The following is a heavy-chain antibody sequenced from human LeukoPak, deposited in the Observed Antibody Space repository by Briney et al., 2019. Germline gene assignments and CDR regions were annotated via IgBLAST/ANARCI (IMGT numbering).Heavy chain of an antibody. CDR2: IYNGGRA. CDR3: ARVPSSSPASAWFDP. J-gene: IGHJ5*02. Sequence: GGSLRLSCVASGFSVSDNYMSWVRQAPGKGPEWVSVIYNGGRAYYADSVKGRFTISRDSSKNTLYLQMNSLRAKDTAVYYCARVPSSSPASAWFDPWGQGTVVTVSS. CDR1: GFSVSDNY. V-gene: IGHV3-53*01. D-gene: IGHD6-19*01.